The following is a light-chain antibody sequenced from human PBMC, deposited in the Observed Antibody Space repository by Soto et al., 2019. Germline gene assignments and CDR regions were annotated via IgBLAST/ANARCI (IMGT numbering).Light chain of an antibody. CDR1: QSLLHSNGYNY. Sequence: DIVMTQSPLSLPVTPGEPASISCRSSQSLLHSNGYNYLDWYLQKPGQSPQLLIYLGSNRASGVTDRFSGSGSGTDFTLKISRVEAEDVGVYYCMQAIQTPRKFGQGTKVDIK. CDR2: LGS. CDR3: MQAIQTPRK. J-gene: IGKJ1*01. V-gene: IGKV2-28*01.